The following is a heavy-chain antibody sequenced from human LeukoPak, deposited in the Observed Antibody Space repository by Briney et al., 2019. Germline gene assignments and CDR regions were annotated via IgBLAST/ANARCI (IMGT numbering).Heavy chain of an antibody. V-gene: IGHV3-48*01. CDR3: ARDQKATTPYYYYYYMDV. J-gene: IGHJ6*03. CDR1: GFTFSSYW. CDR2: ISSSSTI. Sequence: GGSLRLSCAASGFTFSSYWMSWVRQAPGKGLEWVSYISSSSTIYYADSVKGRFTISRDNAKNSLYLQMNSLRAEDTAVYYCARDQKATTPYYYYYYMDVWGKGTTVTVSS. D-gene: IGHD5-12*01.